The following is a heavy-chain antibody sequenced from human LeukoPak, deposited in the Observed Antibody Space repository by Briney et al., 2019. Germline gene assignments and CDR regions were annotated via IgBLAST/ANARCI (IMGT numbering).Heavy chain of an antibody. D-gene: IGHD1-26*01. Sequence: ASVKVSCKASRYTFTGYYIHWVRLAPGQGLEWMGWINPNSGDTNYAQKFQGRVTMTRDTSISTAYLELSRLRSDDTAVYYCARGRGGYSFDYWGQGTLVTVSS. CDR3: ARGRGGYSFDY. CDR1: RYTFTGYY. J-gene: IGHJ4*02. V-gene: IGHV1-2*02. CDR2: INPNSGDT.